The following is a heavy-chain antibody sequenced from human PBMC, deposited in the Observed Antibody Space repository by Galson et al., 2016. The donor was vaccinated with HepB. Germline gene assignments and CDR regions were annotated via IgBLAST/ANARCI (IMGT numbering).Heavy chain of an antibody. Sequence: SLRLSCAASGFTGGNNYMSWVRQVPGKGLEWASGIYSGGGTYYADSVKGRFTISRDKSKNTLYLQLNSLRAEDTAVYYCQHTNYYNGLDVWGQGTTVTVSS. CDR1: GFTGGNNY. CDR2: IYSGGGT. D-gene: IGHD2-21*01. J-gene: IGHJ6*02. V-gene: IGHV3-66*01. CDR3: QHTNYYNGLDV.